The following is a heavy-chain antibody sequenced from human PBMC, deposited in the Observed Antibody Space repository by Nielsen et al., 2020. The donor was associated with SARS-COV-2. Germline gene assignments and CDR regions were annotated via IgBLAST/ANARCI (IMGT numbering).Heavy chain of an antibody. Sequence: GESLKISCAASGFTFSSYAMNWVRQAPGKGLEWVSSISGSGGSTYYADSVKGRFTISRDNSKNTLYLQMNSLRAEDTAVYYCAKASNDADYYYYYGMDVWGQGTTVTVSS. CDR3: AKASNDADYYYYYGMDV. V-gene: IGHV3-23*01. CDR2: ISGSGGST. CDR1: GFTFSSYA. J-gene: IGHJ6*02. D-gene: IGHD1-1*01.